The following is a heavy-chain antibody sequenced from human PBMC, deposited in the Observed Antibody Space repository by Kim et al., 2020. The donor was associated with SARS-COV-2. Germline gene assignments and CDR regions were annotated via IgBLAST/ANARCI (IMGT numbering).Heavy chain of an antibody. CDR2: TYYRSKWYS. Sequence: SQTLSLTCAISGDSVSSNSAAWNWIRQSPSRGLEWLGRTYYRSKWYSDYAISVKSRITINPDTSKNQLSLQLNSVTPEDTAVYYCAREISVPGNWLDPWGQGTLVTVSS. D-gene: IGHD6-19*01. CDR1: GDSVSSNSAA. CDR3: AREISVPGNWLDP. V-gene: IGHV6-1*01. J-gene: IGHJ5*02.